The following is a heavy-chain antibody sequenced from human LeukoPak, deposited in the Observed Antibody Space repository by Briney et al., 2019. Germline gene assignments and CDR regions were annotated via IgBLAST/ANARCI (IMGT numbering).Heavy chain of an antibody. CDR2: IYPGDSDT. D-gene: IGHD2-15*01. V-gene: IGHV5-51*01. Sequence: GESLKISCKVSGYIFTTHWIAWVRQMPGQGLEWVGIIYPGDSDTRYSPSFQGQVTISADKSISTAYLQWSSLKASDTAMYYCARQRLYCSGGSCYSRWFDPWAREPWSPSPQ. CDR1: GYIFTTHW. J-gene: IGHJ5*02. CDR3: ARQRLYCSGGSCYSRWFDP.